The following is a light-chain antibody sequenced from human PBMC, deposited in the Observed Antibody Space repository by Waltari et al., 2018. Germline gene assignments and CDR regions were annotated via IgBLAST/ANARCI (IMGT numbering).Light chain of an antibody. V-gene: IGKV3-20*01. J-gene: IGKJ1*01. CDR1: QSLASNS. CDR3: QQYRSPPWT. Sequence: DIVLTQSPGTLSLSPGERATLSCRASQSLASNSLAWYHQKPGQPPRLLIYDTSSRAPGIPDRFSGSGSETDFTLTISGLEPEDLAVYYCQQYRSPPWTFGQGTKVEIK. CDR2: DTS.